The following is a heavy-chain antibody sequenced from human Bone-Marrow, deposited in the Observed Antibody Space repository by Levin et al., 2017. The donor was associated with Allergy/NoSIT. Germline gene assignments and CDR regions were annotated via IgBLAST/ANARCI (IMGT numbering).Heavy chain of an antibody. V-gene: IGHV3-30-3*01. CDR1: GFTFSSYA. D-gene: IGHD2-2*01. CDR2: ISYDGSNK. CDR3: AVGRSHLNFSSTSGHDFDY. J-gene: IGHJ4*02. Sequence: GESLKISCAASGFTFSSYAMHWVRQAPGKGLEWVAVISYDGSNKYYADSVKGRFTISRDNSKNTLYLQMNSLRAEDTAVYYCAVGRSHLNFSSTSGHDFDYWGQGTLVTVSS.